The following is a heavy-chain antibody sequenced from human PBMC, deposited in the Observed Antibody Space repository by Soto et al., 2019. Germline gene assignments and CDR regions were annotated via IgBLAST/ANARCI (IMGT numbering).Heavy chain of an antibody. D-gene: IGHD6-19*01. V-gene: IGHV3-15*01. CDR2: IKSKTDGGTT. Sequence: GGSLRLSCAASGFTFSNAWMSWVRQAPGKGLEWVGRIKSKTDGGTTDYAAPVKGRFTISRDDSKNTLYLQMNSLKTEDTAVYYCTTDPELIGQWTSREYAFDIWGQGTMVTVSS. CDR3: TTDPELIGQWTSREYAFDI. J-gene: IGHJ3*02. CDR1: GFTFSNAW.